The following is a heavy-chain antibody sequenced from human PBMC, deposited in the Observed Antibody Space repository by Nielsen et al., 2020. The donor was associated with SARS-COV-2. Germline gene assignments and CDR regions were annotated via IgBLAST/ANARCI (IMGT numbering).Heavy chain of an antibody. Sequence: GESLKISCAASGFTFSSYWMSWVRQAPGKGLEWVSAISGSGGSTYYADSVKGRFTISRDNSKNTLYLQMNSLRAEDTAVYYCAKDQDYGDYYYWGQGTLVTVSS. CDR2: ISGSGGST. D-gene: IGHD4-17*01. CDR3: AKDQDYGDYYY. V-gene: IGHV3-23*01. J-gene: IGHJ4*02. CDR1: GFTFSSYW.